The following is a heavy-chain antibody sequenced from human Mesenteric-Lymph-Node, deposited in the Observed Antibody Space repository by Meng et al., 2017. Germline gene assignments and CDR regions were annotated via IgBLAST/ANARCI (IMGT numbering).Heavy chain of an antibody. CDR1: GFTFRSYA. CDR3: AKGITMIRGITYSFDY. Sequence: GGPLRFSCAASGFTFRSYAVGWAPQAPGKGLEWVSIISASGGDTFYADPVKGRFTISRDNSKNTQYLQMDSLRAEDTAFYYYAKGITMIRGITYSFDYWGQGTPVTVSS. V-gene: IGHV3-23*01. J-gene: IGHJ4*02. D-gene: IGHD3-10*01. CDR2: ISASGGDT.